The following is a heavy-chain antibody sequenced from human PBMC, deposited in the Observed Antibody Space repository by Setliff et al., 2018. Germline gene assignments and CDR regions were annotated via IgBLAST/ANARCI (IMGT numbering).Heavy chain of an antibody. V-gene: IGHV1-69*16. J-gene: IGHJ4*02. Sequence: SVKVSCKASGGTLTTFTTYSLIWVRQAPGQGLEWMGGIIPITGTTNYAQRFQGRITTSTDESSSTDYMEMSRLKSEDTAVYYCARGSIVGPTRGDFDFWGLGTLVTVSS. D-gene: IGHD1-26*01. CDR1: GGTLTTFTTYS. CDR2: IIPITGTT. CDR3: ARGSIVGPTRGDFDF.